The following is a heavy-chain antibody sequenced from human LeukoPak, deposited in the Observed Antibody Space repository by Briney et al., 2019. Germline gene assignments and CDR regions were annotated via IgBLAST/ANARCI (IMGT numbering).Heavy chain of an antibody. CDR3: AKGSSEYCSSTSCYVTPYYYYYMDV. Sequence: PGGSLRLSCAASGFTFSSYGMHWVRQAPGKGLEWVAFIRYDGSNKYYADSVKGRFTISRDNSKNTLYLQMNSLRAEDTAVYYCAKGSSEYCSSTSCYVTPYYYYYMDVWGRGTAVTISS. V-gene: IGHV3-30*02. CDR1: GFTFSSYG. J-gene: IGHJ6*03. CDR2: IRYDGSNK. D-gene: IGHD2-2*01.